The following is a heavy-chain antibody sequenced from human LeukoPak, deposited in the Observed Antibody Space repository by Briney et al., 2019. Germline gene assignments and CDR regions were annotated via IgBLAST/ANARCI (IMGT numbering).Heavy chain of an antibody. Sequence: GASVKVSCKASGYTFTGYYMHWVRQAPGQGLEWMGGIIPIFGTANYAQKFQGRVTITTDESTSTAYMELSSLRSEDTAVYYCASIFIRNGYSSYFDCWGQGTLVTVSS. V-gene: IGHV1-69*05. D-gene: IGHD5-18*01. CDR2: IIPIFGTA. J-gene: IGHJ4*02. CDR3: ASIFIRNGYSSYFDC. CDR1: GYTFTGYY.